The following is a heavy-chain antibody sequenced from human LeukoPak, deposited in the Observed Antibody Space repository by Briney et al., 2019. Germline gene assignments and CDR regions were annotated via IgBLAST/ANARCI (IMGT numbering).Heavy chain of an antibody. CDR3: ARGSDSSSWYTLGPWFDP. V-gene: IGHV1-18*01. CDR2: ISAYNGNT. Sequence: GASVKVSCKASGYTFTSYGISWVRQAPGQGLEWMGWISAYNGNTNYAQKLQGRVTMTTDTSTSTAYMELSSLRSEDTAVYYCARGSDSSSWYTLGPWFDPWGQGALVTVSS. CDR1: GYTFTSYG. D-gene: IGHD6-13*01. J-gene: IGHJ5*02.